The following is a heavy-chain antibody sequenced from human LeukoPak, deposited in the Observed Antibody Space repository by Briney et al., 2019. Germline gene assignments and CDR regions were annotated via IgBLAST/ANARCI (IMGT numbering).Heavy chain of an antibody. D-gene: IGHD5-18*01. CDR2: INPSGGST. CDR1: GYTFTSYY. J-gene: IGHJ6*03. CDR3: AREGRFHSYGSRPAYYYNYMDV. Sequence: ASVKVSCKASGYTFTSYYMHWVRQAPGQGLEWMGIINPSGGSTSYAQKFQGRVTMTRDMSTSTVYMELSSLRSEDTAVYYCAREGRFHSYGSRPAYYYNYMDVWGKGTTVTASS. V-gene: IGHV1-46*01.